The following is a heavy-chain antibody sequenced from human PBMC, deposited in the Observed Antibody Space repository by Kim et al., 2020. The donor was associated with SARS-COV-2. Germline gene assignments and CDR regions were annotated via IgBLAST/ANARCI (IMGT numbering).Heavy chain of an antibody. J-gene: IGHJ6*03. CDR2: IWFDGSDK. Sequence: GGSLRHSCAASGFTFSNYAMQWVRQAPGKGLEWVAAIWFDGSDKYYADSVKGRFTISRDNSKNTLYLQMNSLRAEDTAVYSCARSPRRSTSTSSYYMDVWGKGTTVTVSS. CDR3: ARSPRRSTSTSSYYMDV. V-gene: IGHV3-33*01. D-gene: IGHD2-2*01. CDR1: GFTFSNYA.